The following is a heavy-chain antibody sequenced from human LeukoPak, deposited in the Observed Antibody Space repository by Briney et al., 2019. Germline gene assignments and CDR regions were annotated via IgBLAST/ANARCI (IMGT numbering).Heavy chain of an antibody. CDR1: DGSISSGDYY. Sequence: SETLSLTCTVSDGSISSGDYYWSWIRQPPGKGLEWIGYIYYSGSTYYNPSLKSRVTISVDTSKNQFSLKLSSVTAADTAVYYCARDSQDGYYYYGMDVWGQGTTVTVSS. V-gene: IGHV4-30-4*01. CDR3: ARDSQDGYYYYGMDV. CDR2: IYYSGST. J-gene: IGHJ6*02. D-gene: IGHD4-17*01.